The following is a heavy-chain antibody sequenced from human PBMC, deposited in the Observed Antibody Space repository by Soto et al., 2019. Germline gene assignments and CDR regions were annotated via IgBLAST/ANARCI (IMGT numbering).Heavy chain of an antibody. CDR1: GASISSSY. CDR2: VFYSGST. Sequence: QVQLQESGPGLVKPSETLSLTCTVSGASISSSYWSWIRQSPGKGLEWIGYVFYSGSTNYNPSLKSRVTISVHTSKNQFSLKLKSVTAADTAVYYCARGYYDSSGQSNTFDIWGQGTMVTVSS. D-gene: IGHD3-22*01. V-gene: IGHV4-59*01. CDR3: ARGYYDSSGQSNTFDI. J-gene: IGHJ3*02.